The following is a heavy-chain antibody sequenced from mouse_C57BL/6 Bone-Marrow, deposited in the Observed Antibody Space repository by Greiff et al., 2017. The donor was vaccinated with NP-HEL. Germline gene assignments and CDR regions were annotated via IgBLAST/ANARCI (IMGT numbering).Heavy chain of an antibody. CDR1: GFTFSSYA. V-gene: IGHV5-4*01. CDR2: ISDGGSYT. CDR3: ASTGTLGAY. D-gene: IGHD4-1*01. Sequence: DVHLVESGGGLVKPGGSLKLSCAASGFTFSSYAMSWVRQTPEKRLEWVATISDGGSYTYYPDNVKGRFTISRDNAKNNLYLQMSHLKSEDTAMYYCASTGTLGAYWGQGTLVTVSA. J-gene: IGHJ3*01.